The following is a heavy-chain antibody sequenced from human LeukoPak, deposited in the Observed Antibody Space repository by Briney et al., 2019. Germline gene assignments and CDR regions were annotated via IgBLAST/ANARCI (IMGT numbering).Heavy chain of an antibody. V-gene: IGHV3-20*04. CDR3: ARDSYDSSGYYTRGPDY. J-gene: IGHJ4*02. CDR2: ITNWNGGST. CDR1: GFTFDDYG. Sequence: PGGSLRLSCEASGFTFDDYGMSWVRQAAGKGLEWVSAITNWNGGSTGYAGSVRGRFTVSRDNAKNSLYLQMNSLRAEDTAVYYCARDSYDSSGYYTRGPDYWGQGTLVTVSS. D-gene: IGHD3-22*01.